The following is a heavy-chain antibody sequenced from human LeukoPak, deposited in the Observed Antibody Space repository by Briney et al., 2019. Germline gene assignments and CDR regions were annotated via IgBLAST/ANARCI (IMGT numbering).Heavy chain of an antibody. CDR1: GGSISSGGYS. CDR2: IYHSGST. V-gene: IGHV4-30-2*01. J-gene: IGHJ6*04. D-gene: IGHD5-12*01. Sequence: NPSQTLSLTCAVSGGSISSGGYSWSWIRQPPGKGLEWIGYIYHSGSTYYNPSLKSRVTISVDKSKNQFSLKLSSVTAADTAVYYCASRIVATIGLYYYGMDVWGKGTTVTVSS. CDR3: ASRIVATIGLYYYGMDV.